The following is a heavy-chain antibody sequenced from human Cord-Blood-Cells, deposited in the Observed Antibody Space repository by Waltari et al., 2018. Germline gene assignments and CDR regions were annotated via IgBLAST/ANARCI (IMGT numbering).Heavy chain of an antibody. V-gene: IGHV3-21*01. Sequence: EVQLVESGGGLVKPGGSLRLSCAASGFTFSCSSLTWVRQAPGKGLEWVSSISSSSSYIYYADSVKGRFTISRDNAKNSLYLQMNSLRAEDTAVYYCARSPNWYFDYWGQGTLVTVSS. J-gene: IGHJ4*02. D-gene: IGHD7-27*01. CDR3: ARSPNWYFDY. CDR1: GFTFSCSS. CDR2: ISSSSSYI.